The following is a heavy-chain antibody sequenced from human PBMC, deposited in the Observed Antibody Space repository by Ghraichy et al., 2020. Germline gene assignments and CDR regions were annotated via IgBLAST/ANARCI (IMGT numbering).Heavy chain of an antibody. CDR3: ASYTYYYGSGIYYNDYYYYYIDV. V-gene: IGHV4-39*01. CDR1: GGSISSSSYY. CDR2: IYYSVST. D-gene: IGHD3-10*01. J-gene: IGHJ6*03. Sequence: SQTLSLTCTVSGGSISSSSYYWGWIRQPPGKGLEWIGSIYYSVSTYYNPSLKSRVTISVDTSKNQFSLKLSSVTAADTAVYYCASYTYYYGSGIYYNDYYYYYIDVCGKWTTGTVSS.